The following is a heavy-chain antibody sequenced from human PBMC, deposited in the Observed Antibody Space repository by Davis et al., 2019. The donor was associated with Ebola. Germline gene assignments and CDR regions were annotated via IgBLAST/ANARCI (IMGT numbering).Heavy chain of an antibody. CDR2: ISYDGSNK. CDR1: GFTFSSYG. J-gene: IGHJ4*02. D-gene: IGHD5-18*01. CDR3: AKGCGYSYALGY. Sequence: GESLKISCAASGFTFSSYGMHWVRQAPGKGLEWVAVISYDGSNKYYADSVKGRFTISRDNSKNTLYLQMNSLRAEDTAVYYCAKGCGYSYALGYWGQGTLVTVSS. V-gene: IGHV3-30*18.